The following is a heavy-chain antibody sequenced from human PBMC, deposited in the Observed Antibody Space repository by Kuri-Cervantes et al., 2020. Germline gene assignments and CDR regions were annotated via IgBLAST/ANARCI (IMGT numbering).Heavy chain of an antibody. CDR3: ARSRLSLLLYGYLDY. D-gene: IGHD3-10*01. CDR1: GYTFTGYY. V-gene: IGHV1-2*02. J-gene: IGHJ4*02. Sequence: ASVKVSCKASGYTFTGYYMHWVRQAPGQGLEWMGWINPNSGGTNYAQKFQGRVTMTRDTSVSTAYMELSRLRSDDTAIYYWARSRLSLLLYGYLDYWGQGTLVTVSS. CDR2: INPNSGGT.